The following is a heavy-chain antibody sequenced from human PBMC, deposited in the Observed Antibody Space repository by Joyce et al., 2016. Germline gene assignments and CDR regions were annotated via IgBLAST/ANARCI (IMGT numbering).Heavy chain of an antibody. Sequence: EVRLVQSGTELKKPGESLKSSCEASGYTFTNPWVAWVRQMPGKGLEVMRIIFPRDSDTRYSPSVQGQVTSSADKSINTAYLQWSSLKATDTAMYYCARPLNYSNYINWGQGTQVTVSP. V-gene: IGHV5-51*01. CDR2: IFPRDSDT. CDR3: ARPLNYSNYIN. D-gene: IGHD4-11*01. CDR1: GYTFTNPW. J-gene: IGHJ4*02.